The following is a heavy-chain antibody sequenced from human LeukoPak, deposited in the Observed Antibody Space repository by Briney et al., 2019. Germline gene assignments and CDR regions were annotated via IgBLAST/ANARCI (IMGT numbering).Heavy chain of an antibody. Sequence: PSETLSLPCSVCGVPMSSYYWSWLPQPAGKTLEWIGRIYTSGSPNYNLSLKSRVTMTVDAPKNQFPQKLSTVTAADTAVYYCARDGPIPDYWGQGTLVTVSS. CDR1: GVPMSSYY. J-gene: IGHJ4*02. CDR2: IYTSGSP. CDR3: ARDGPIPDY. V-gene: IGHV4-4*07.